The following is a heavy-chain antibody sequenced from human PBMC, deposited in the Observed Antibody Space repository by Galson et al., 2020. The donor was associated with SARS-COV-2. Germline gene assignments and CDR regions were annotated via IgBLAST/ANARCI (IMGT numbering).Heavy chain of an antibody. J-gene: IGHJ3*02. CDR2: IYYSGST. Sequence: SQTLSLTCTVSGGSISSSSYYWGWIRQPPGKGLEWIGSIYYSGSTYYNPSLKSRVTISVDTSKNQFSLKLSSVTAADTAVYYCASVGLRLGELSLYAFDIWGQGTMVTVSS. CDR3: ASVGLRLGELSLYAFDI. CDR1: GGSISSSSYY. D-gene: IGHD3-16*02. V-gene: IGHV4-39*07.